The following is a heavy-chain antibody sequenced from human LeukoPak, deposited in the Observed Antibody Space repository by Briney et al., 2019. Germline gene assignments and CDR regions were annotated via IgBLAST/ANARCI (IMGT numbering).Heavy chain of an antibody. CDR3: ARDVTYHGGDWFDP. Sequence: GGSLRLSCAASEFTFSSYSISWVRQAPGKGLEWVSYISSTASSIYYADSVKGRFTISRDNANNSLYLQMNSLRAEDTAVYYCARDVTYHGGDWFDPWGQGTLVTDSS. CDR2: ISSTASSI. D-gene: IGHD4-23*01. V-gene: IGHV3-48*04. CDR1: EFTFSSYS. J-gene: IGHJ5*02.